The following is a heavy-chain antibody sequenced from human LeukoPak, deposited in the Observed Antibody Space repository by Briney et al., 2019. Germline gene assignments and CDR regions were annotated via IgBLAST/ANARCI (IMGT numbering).Heavy chain of an antibody. D-gene: IGHD3-3*01. CDR1: GGSISSYY. CDR2: IYTSGST. V-gene: IGHV4-4*07. J-gene: IGHJ4*02. CDR3: ASSSSGYFNDYFDY. Sequence: SETLSLTCTVSGGSISSYYWSWIRQPAGKGLEWIGRIYTSGSTNYNPSLKSRVTISVDTSKNQFSLKLSSVTAADTAVYYCASSSSGYFNDYFDYWGQGTLVTVSS.